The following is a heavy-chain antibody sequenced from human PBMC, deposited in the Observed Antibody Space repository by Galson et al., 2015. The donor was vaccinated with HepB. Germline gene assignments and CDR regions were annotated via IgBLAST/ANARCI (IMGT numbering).Heavy chain of an antibody. V-gene: IGHV3-21*01. J-gene: IGHJ4*02. D-gene: IGHD1-26*01. CDR3: ARTSLVGATTETDFDY. Sequence: SLRLSCAASGFTFSSYSMNWVRQAPGKGLEWVSSISSSSSYIYYADSVKGRFTISRDNAKNSLYLQMNSLRAEDTAVYYCARTSLVGATTETDFDYWGQGTLVTVSS. CDR1: GFTFSSYS. CDR2: ISSSSSYI.